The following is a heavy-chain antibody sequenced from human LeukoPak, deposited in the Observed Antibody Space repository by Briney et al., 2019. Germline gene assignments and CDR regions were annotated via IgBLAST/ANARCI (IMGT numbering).Heavy chain of an antibody. D-gene: IGHD6-13*01. J-gene: IGHJ1*01. V-gene: IGHV4-61*08. CDR1: GGSISSGDYY. CDR3: ARYSSSWYAYFQH. CDR2: IYYSGST. Sequence: SETLSLTCTVSGGSISSGDYYWSWIRQPPGKGLECIGYIYYSGSTNYNPSLKSRVTISVDTSKNQFSLKLSSVTAADTAVYYCARYSSSWYAYFQHWGQGTLVTVSS.